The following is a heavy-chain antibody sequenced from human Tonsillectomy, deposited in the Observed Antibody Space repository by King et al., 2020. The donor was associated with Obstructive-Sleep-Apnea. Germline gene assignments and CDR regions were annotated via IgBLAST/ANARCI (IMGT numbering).Heavy chain of an antibody. CDR2: ISSNGDST. D-gene: IGHD3-3*01. CDR3: ARRTIFGRGMDV. CDR1: AFTFSSYA. J-gene: IGHJ6*02. Sequence: QLVQSGGGLVQPGGSLRLSCAASAFTFSSYAMNWVRQAPGKGLEYVSAISSNGDSTYYANSVKGRFNISRDNSKNTLYLQMGSLRAEDMAVYYCARRTIFGRGMDVWGQGTTVTVSS. V-gene: IGHV3-64*01.